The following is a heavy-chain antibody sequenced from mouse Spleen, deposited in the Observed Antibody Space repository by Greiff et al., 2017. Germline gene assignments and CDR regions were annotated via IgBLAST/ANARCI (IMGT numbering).Heavy chain of an antibody. CDR2: IDPENGDT. Sequence: EVQLQESGAELVRPGASVKLSCTASGFNIKDDYMHWVKQRPEQGLEWIGWIDPENGDTEYASKFQGKATITADTSSNTAYLQLSSLTSEDTAVYYCTTMITGAFAYWGQGTLVTVSA. J-gene: IGHJ3*01. CDR1: GFNIKDDY. D-gene: IGHD2-4*01. V-gene: IGHV14-4*01. CDR3: TTMITGAFAY.